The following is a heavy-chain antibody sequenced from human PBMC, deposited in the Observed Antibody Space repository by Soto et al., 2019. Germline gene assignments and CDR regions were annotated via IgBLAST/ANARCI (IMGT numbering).Heavy chain of an antibody. J-gene: IGHJ5*02. CDR3: ASADFGGVPAATYIDP. D-gene: IGHD6-13*01. Sequence: QVQLVQSGAEVKKPGASVKVSCKASGYTFTSFVISWVRQAPGQGLEWMGWISASNGDTNSAQKFQGRLTMATDTSTDTAYMELRSLGSDDTAVYYCASADFGGVPAATYIDPWGQGTRFSVSS. CDR2: ISASNGDT. V-gene: IGHV1-18*01. CDR1: GYTFTSFV.